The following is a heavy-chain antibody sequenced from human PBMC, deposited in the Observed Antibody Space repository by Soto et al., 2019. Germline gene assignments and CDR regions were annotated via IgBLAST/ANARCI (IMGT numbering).Heavy chain of an antibody. V-gene: IGHV4-59*08. Sequence: SETLSLTCTVSGGSISSYYWSWIRQPPGKGLEWIGYIYYSGSTNYNPSLKSRVTISVDTSKNQFSLKLSSVTAADTAVYYCARSYDILTGYPWFDPWGQGTLVTVS. J-gene: IGHJ5*02. CDR1: GGSISSYY. D-gene: IGHD3-9*01. CDR2: IYYSGST. CDR3: ARSYDILTGYPWFDP.